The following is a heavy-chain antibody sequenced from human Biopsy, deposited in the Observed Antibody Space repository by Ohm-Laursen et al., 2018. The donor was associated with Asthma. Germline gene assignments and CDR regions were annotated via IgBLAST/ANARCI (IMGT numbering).Heavy chain of an antibody. V-gene: IGHV1-69*01. CDR2: LIPVLGTT. Sequence: SSVKVSCKASGGTFSSNSINWVRQAPGQGLEWMGGLIPVLGTTDHAQMFEGRVTITADESTSTAYMELSSLSSEDTAVYYCARTFHFWSPYHAEHYQLWGQGTLVTVPS. D-gene: IGHD3-3*02. CDR3: ARTFHFWSPYHAEHYQL. CDR1: GGTFSSNS. J-gene: IGHJ1*01.